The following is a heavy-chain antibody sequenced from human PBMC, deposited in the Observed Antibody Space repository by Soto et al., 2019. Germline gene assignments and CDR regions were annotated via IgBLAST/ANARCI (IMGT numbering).Heavy chain of an antibody. V-gene: IGHV3-33*01. J-gene: IGHJ4*01. CDR1: RXPSSTYA. CDR2: MLYDGTKE. Sequence: SLRLSCAASRXPSSTYAVRWVRRAPGKGLEGVAVMLYDGTKEKYADSVKGRFTISRDNYKSTLYLQMNSLRAEDTGAYYCARTDCRSSTCPRDLVGATPMDYWGHGPAVTFSS. CDR3: ARTDCRSSTCPRDLVGATPMDY. D-gene: IGHD1-26*01.